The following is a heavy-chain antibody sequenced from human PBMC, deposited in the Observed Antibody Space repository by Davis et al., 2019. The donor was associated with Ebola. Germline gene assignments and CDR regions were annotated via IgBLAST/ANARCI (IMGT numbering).Heavy chain of an antibody. CDR1: GGSISSYY. CDR2: IYYSGST. D-gene: IGHD2-15*01. CDR3: ARGRCSGGSCYPFDY. V-gene: IGHV4-59*12. Sequence: SETLSLTCTVSGGSISSYYWSWIRQPPGKGLEWIGYIYYSGSTNYNPSLKSRVTISVDTSKNQFSLKLSSVTAADTAVYYCARGRCSGGSCYPFDYWGQGTLVTVSS. J-gene: IGHJ4*02.